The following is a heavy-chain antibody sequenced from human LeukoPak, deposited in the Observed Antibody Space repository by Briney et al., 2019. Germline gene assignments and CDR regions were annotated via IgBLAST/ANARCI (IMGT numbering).Heavy chain of an antibody. Sequence: GGSLGLSCAASGFMFSSNWMSWVRLAPGKGLEWVANIKEDGTETYYVDSVKGRFTISRDNAKNSLYLQMNSLRVEDTAVYYCAKEGRSLQTYWGQGTLVTVSS. D-gene: IGHD5-24*01. V-gene: IGHV3-7*03. CDR2: IKEDGTET. CDR1: GFMFSSNW. J-gene: IGHJ4*02. CDR3: AKEGRSLQTY.